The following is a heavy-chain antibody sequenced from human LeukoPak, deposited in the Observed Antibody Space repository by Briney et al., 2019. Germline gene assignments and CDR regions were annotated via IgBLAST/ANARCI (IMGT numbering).Heavy chain of an antibody. Sequence: LETLSLTCTVSGGSISSYYWSWIRQPAGKGLEWIGRIYTSGSTNYNPSLKSRVTMSVDTSKNQFSLKLSSVTAADTAVYYCARSPYCSSTSCYYYFDYWGQGTLVTVSS. J-gene: IGHJ4*02. V-gene: IGHV4-4*07. CDR3: ARSPYCSSTSCYYYFDY. CDR1: GGSISSYY. CDR2: IYTSGST. D-gene: IGHD2-2*01.